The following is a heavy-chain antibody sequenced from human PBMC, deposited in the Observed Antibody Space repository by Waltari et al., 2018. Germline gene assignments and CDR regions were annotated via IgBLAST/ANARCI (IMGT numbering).Heavy chain of an antibody. Sequence: QVQLQESGPGLVKPSVTLSLTCPVSGCPIRSYSWCWIRQPPGKGLEWIGYIDYSGSTNYNPSIKRRVTISVDTSKNKFAQKLSSGTAADTAVYYCAREAQLGTDYWGQGTLVTVSS. V-gene: IGHV4-59*01. D-gene: IGHD7-27*01. J-gene: IGHJ4*02. CDR1: GCPIRSYS. CDR3: AREAQLGTDY. CDR2: IDYSGST.